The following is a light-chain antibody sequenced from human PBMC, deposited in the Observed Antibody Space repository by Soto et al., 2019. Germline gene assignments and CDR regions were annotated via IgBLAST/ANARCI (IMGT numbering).Light chain of an antibody. CDR3: QQYYNSPYT. CDR1: QSASYSSNNKNY. Sequence: DIVMTQSPDSLAVSLGERATINCKSSQSASYSSNNKNYLAWYQQKPGQPPKLLIYWASTRESGVPVRFSGSGSVTDFTLTISSLQAEDVAVYYCQQYYNSPYTFCQGTKLEIK. J-gene: IGKJ2*01. V-gene: IGKV4-1*01. CDR2: WAS.